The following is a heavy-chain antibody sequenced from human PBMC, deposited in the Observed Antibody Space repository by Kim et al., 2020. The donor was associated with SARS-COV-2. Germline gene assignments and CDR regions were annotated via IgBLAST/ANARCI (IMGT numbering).Heavy chain of an antibody. CDR2: IYNSGST. J-gene: IGHJ5*02. CDR1: GGSITSADNY. V-gene: IGHV4-31*03. Sequence: SGTLSLTCLVSGGSITSADNYWHWIRQHPGKGLEWVGYIYNSGSTYYNPSLKSRVTISVDTSKNLFSLTLSSVTAADTAVYYCVTDYGSGTTWGQGILVTVSS. CDR3: VTDYGSGTT. D-gene: IGHD3-10*01.